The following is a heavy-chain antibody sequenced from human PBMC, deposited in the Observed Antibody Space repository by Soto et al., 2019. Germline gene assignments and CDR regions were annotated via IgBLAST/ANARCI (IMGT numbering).Heavy chain of an antibody. J-gene: IGHJ4*02. CDR2: ISYDGSNK. CDR1: GFTFSSYA. Sequence: GGSLRLSCAASGFTFSSYAMHWVRQAPGKGLEWVAVISYDGSNKYYADSVKGRFTISRDNSKNTLYLQMNSLRAEDTAVYYCARDRPGCSGGSCYRWSQGHLDYWGQGTLVTVSS. V-gene: IGHV3-30-3*01. D-gene: IGHD2-15*01. CDR3: ARDRPGCSGGSCYRWSQGHLDY.